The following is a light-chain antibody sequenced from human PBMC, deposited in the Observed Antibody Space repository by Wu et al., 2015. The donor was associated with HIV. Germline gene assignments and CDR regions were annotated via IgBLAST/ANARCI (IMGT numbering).Light chain of an antibody. Sequence: DIQMTQSPSSLSASVGDTVTITCRASQDVSNYLAWYQQKPGKVPKLLIYTASTLQSGVPSRFSGRGSGTDFALIISSLQPEDVATYYCQKYNSVPFTFGLGPKSISN. CDR1: QDVSNY. CDR2: TAS. J-gene: IGKJ3*01. CDR3: QKYNSVPFT. V-gene: IGKV1-27*01.